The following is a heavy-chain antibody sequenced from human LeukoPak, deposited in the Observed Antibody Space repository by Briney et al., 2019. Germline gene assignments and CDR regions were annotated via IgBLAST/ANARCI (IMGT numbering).Heavy chain of an antibody. D-gene: IGHD2-15*01. V-gene: IGHV4-4*07. CDR2: IYTSGST. J-gene: IGHJ4*02. CDR3: ARVSLSSGGSCYVDY. CDR1: GGSISSYY. Sequence: SETLSLTRTVSGGSISSYYWSWIRQPAGKGLEWIGRIYTSGSTNYNPSLKSRVTMSVDTSKNQFSLKLSSVTAADTAVYYCARVSLSSGGSCYVDYWGQGTLVTVSS.